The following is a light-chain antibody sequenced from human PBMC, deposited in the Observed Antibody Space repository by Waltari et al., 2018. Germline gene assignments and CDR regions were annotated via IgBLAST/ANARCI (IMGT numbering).Light chain of an antibody. V-gene: IGLV2-8*01. CDR3: SSYAGGNNPYV. J-gene: IGLJ1*01. Sequence: QSALTQPPSASGSPGQSVTISCAGTSNDAGGYNYVSWYQQHPGKAPKLIIYEVNKRPSGVPDRFSGSKSGNTASLTVSGLQADDEAAYYCSSYAGGNNPYVFGTGTEVTVL. CDR1: SNDAGGYNY. CDR2: EVN.